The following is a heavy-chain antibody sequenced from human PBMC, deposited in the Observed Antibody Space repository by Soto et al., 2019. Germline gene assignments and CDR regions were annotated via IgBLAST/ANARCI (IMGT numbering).Heavy chain of an antibody. J-gene: IGHJ4*02. CDR3: ARDKIVGATMFDC. V-gene: IGHV3-7*01. CDR2: IKQDGSEI. CDR1: GFTFTNYW. D-gene: IGHD1-26*01. Sequence: GGSLRLSCAASGFTFTNYWMAWVRQTPGKGLEWVANIKQDGSEIYYVDSVKGRFTISRDNAENSLYLQMNSLRAEDTAVYYCARDKIVGATMFDCSGQATLVTVSS.